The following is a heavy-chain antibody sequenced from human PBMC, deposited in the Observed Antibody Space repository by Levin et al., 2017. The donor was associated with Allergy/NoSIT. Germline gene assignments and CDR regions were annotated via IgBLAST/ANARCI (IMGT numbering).Heavy chain of an antibody. CDR3: ARQGEWDQLLSGRFDY. CDR1: GYSFTSYW. D-gene: IGHD2-2*01. CDR2: IYPGDSDT. Sequence: GESLKISCKGSGYSFTSYWIGWVRQMPGKGLEWMGIIYPGDSDTRYSPSFQGQVTISADKSISTAYLQWSSLKASDTAMYYCARQGEWDQLLSGRFDYWGQGTLVTVSS. J-gene: IGHJ4*02. V-gene: IGHV5-51*01.